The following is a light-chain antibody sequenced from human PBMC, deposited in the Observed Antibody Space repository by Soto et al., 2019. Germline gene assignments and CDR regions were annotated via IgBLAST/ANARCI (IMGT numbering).Light chain of an antibody. CDR3: AAWDDSLTDYV. Sequence: QSVLTQAPSASETPGQRVTISCSGGSSNIGRNTVNWYQQLPGTAPKLLIYRNNRRPSGVPDRFSGSKSGTSASLAISGLQSEDEADYYCAAWDDSLTDYVFGTGTKLT. J-gene: IGLJ1*01. V-gene: IGLV1-44*01. CDR1: SSNIGRNT. CDR2: RNN.